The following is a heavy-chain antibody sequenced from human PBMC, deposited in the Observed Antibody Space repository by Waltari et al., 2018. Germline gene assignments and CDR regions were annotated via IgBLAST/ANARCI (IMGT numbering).Heavy chain of an antibody. CDR1: GYPFTSYP. CDR2: INTYTGNP. D-gene: IGHD5-12*01. J-gene: IGHJ4*02. V-gene: IGHV7-4-1*02. CDR3: ARDNSGVDY. Sequence: QVQLAQSGSELKKPGASENVSCKTSGYPFTSYPIHWVRQAPGEGLQWMGWINTYTGNPTYAPGFTGRFVLSLDTSVSTVYLQISSLKSDDTAVYYCARDNSGVDYWGQETLVTVSS.